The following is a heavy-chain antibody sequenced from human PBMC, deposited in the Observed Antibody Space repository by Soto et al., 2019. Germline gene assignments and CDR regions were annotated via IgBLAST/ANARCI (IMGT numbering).Heavy chain of an antibody. CDR1: GFTFSSYS. D-gene: IGHD2-15*01. CDR2: SSSSSTTK. Sequence: EVQLVESGGVLVQPGGSLRLSCAASGFTFSSYSMNWVRQAPGKGLEWVSYSSSSSTTKYYADSVKGRFTISRDNAKNSLYLQMNSLRAEDTAVYYCARDGCSGSNCLNWFDPWGQGTLVTVSS. CDR3: ARDGCSGSNCLNWFDP. V-gene: IGHV3-48*01. J-gene: IGHJ5*02.